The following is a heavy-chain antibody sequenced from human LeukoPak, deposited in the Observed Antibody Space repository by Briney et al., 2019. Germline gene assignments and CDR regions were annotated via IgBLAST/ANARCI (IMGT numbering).Heavy chain of an antibody. CDR3: ATDYDYIWGSYGFDP. J-gene: IGHJ5*02. CDR1: GFTFSSYA. D-gene: IGHD3-16*01. V-gene: IGHV3-23*01. CDR2: ISGSGGST. Sequence: GGSLRLSCAASGFTFSSYAMSWVRQAPGKGLEWVSAISGSGGSTYYADSVKGRFTISRDNAKNSLYLQMDSLRAEDTAVYYCATDYDYIWGSYGFDPWGQGTLVTVSS.